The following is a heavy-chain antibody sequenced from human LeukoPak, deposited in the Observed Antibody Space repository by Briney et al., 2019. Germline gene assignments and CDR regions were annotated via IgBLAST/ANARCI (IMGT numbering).Heavy chain of an antibody. Sequence: GGSLRHSCAASGFTFSSYAMSWVRQAPGKGLEWVSAISGSGGSTYYADSVKGRFTISRDNSKNTLYLQMNSLRAEDTAVYYCAKDFSYGSVKYWGQGTLVTVSS. J-gene: IGHJ4*02. CDR2: ISGSGGST. CDR3: AKDFSYGSVKY. V-gene: IGHV3-23*01. CDR1: GFTFSSYA. D-gene: IGHD3-10*01.